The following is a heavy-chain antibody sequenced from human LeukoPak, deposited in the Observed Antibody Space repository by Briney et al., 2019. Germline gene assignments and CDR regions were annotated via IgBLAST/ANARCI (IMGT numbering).Heavy chain of an antibody. CDR2: ISGSGGRT. Sequence: PGGSLRLSCAVSGITLSNHGFGWVRQAPGKGLEWVAGISGSGGRTNYADSVRGRFTISRDNSKNTLYLQMNSLRVEDTAVYYCAKDRIPDGRYSIDFWGPGTLVTVSS. J-gene: IGHJ4*02. V-gene: IGHV3-23*01. CDR1: GITLSNHG. CDR3: AKDRIPDGRYSIDF. D-gene: IGHD5-24*01.